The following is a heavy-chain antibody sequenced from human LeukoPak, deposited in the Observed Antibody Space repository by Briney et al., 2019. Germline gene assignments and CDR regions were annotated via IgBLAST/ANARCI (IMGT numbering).Heavy chain of an antibody. CDR1: GYTCTGYY. D-gene: IGHD6-25*01. V-gene: IGHV1-2*06. J-gene: IGHJ6*02. Sequence: GASVKVSCKASGYTCTGYYMHLVRQAPGQGLEWMGRINPNSGGTNYAQKFQGRVTMTRDTSIVTAYMELSRLRSDDTAVYYCAREKERQSGMDVWGQGTTVTVSS. CDR3: AREKERQSGMDV. CDR2: INPNSGGT.